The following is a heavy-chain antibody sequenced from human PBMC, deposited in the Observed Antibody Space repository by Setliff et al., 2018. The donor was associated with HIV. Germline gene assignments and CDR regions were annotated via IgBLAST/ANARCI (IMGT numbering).Heavy chain of an antibody. CDR3: ARDGYYYDGSAYSTFDY. D-gene: IGHD3-22*01. CDR1: GYTFINYG. V-gene: IGHV1-18*01. CDR2: ISAYNGNT. J-gene: IGHJ4*02. Sequence: ASVKVSCKASGYTFINYGISWVRQAPGPGLEWMGWISAYNGNTNYAQQLQGRVTMTTDTSTSTAYMELRSLRSDDTAVYYCARDGYYYDGSAYSTFDYWGQGTLVTVSS.